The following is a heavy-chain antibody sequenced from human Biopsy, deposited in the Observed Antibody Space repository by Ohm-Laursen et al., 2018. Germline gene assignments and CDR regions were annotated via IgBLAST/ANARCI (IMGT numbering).Heavy chain of an antibody. D-gene: IGHD1-26*01. Sequence: GTLSLTCTVSGDSISSYYWSWIRQPPGKGLQWIGYVYYTGSTDYNPSLQSRVTISVDTSKNQFSLNLRSVTAADTAVYYCARGTGRYYVYGAFDIWGQGTVVTVSS. J-gene: IGHJ3*02. V-gene: IGHV4-59*12. CDR2: VYYTGST. CDR3: ARGTGRYYVYGAFDI. CDR1: GDSISSYY.